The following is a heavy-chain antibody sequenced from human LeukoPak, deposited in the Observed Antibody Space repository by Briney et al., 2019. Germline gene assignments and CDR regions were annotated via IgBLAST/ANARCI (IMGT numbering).Heavy chain of an antibody. CDR3: ARDGVTIDY. CDR2: ISSSSSTK. Sequence: GGSLRLSCAASGFTFRSYSMNWVRQAPGKGLEWVSYISSSSSTKYYADSVKGRFTISRDNAKNSLYLQMNSLRAEDTAVYYCARDGVTIDYWGQGTLVTVSS. J-gene: IGHJ4*02. D-gene: IGHD5-18*01. V-gene: IGHV3-48*04. CDR1: GFTFRSYS.